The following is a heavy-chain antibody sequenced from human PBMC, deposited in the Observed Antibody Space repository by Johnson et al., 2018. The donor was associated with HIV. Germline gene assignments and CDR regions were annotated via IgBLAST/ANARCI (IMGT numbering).Heavy chain of an antibody. J-gene: IGHJ3*02. V-gene: IGHV3-30*03. CDR2: ISYDGSYK. D-gene: IGHD1-26*01. Sequence: QVQLVESGGGVVQPGRSLRLSCAASGFTFSTYGMHWVRQAPGKGLEWVALISYDGSYKYYADSVKGRFTISRDNAKNSLYLQMNSLRAEDTAVYYCARDRKVEWELLRSAFDIWGQGTMVTVSS. CDR1: GFTFSTYG. CDR3: ARDRKVEWELLRSAFDI.